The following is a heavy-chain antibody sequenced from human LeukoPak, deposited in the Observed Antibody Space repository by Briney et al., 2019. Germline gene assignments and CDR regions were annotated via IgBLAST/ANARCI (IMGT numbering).Heavy chain of an antibody. CDR3: ARWAAGIRTFDY. D-gene: IGHD3-10*01. CDR2: IYYRGNT. V-gene: IGHV4-39*01. Sequence: PSETLSLTCTLYGDSISSSSYYWGWIRQPPGKGLEWIGSIYYRGNTYYNPSLKSRVTISIDTSKNQFSLKLSSVTAADTAVYYCARWAAGIRTFDYWGQGTLVTVSS. CDR1: GDSISSSSYY. J-gene: IGHJ4*02.